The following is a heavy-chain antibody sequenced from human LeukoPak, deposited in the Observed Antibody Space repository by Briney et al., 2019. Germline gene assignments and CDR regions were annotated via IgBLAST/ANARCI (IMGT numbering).Heavy chain of an antibody. J-gene: IGHJ4*02. V-gene: IGHV3-23*01. CDR2: IRGSGNSA. D-gene: IGHD3-9*01. Sequence: LPGGSLRLSCAASGFTFNDYYMSWIRQAPGKGLEWVSGIRGSGNSANSADSVKGRFTISRDNSKNTLYLQMNSLRAEDTAVYYCAKEGGDVLTGYWGGIVYTYFDLWGQGALVTVSS. CDR1: GFTFNDYY. CDR3: AKEGGDVLTGYWGGIVYTYFDL.